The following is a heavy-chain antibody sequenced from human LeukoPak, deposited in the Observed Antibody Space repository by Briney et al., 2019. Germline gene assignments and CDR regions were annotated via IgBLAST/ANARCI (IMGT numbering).Heavy chain of an antibody. CDR3: ATGGYNGNYFDY. Sequence: ASVKVSCKASGGTFSSYAISWVRQAPGQGLEWMGRISCNDGGTTYAQKFQDRVTMTRDTSITTAYMELSSLRSEDTAVYYCATGGYNGNYFDYWGQGTLVTVSS. CDR1: GGTFSSYA. D-gene: IGHD5-18*01. CDR2: ISCNDGGT. J-gene: IGHJ4*02. V-gene: IGHV1-2*02.